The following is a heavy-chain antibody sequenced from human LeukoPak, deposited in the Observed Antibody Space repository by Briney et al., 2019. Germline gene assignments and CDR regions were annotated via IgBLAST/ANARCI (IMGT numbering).Heavy chain of an antibody. CDR3: ARDQGYSGYDLPPPYDY. D-gene: IGHD5-12*01. CDR1: GFTFSDYY. CDR2: ISSSGSTI. Sequence: GGSLRLSCATSGFTFSDYYMSWIRQAPGKGLEWVSYISSSGSTIYYADSVKGRFTISRDNAKNSLYQQMNSLRAEDTAVYYCARDQGYSGYDLPPPYDYWGQGTLVTVSS. J-gene: IGHJ4*02. V-gene: IGHV3-11*01.